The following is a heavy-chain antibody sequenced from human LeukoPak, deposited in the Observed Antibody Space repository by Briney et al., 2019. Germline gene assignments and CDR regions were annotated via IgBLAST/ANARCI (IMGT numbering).Heavy chain of an antibody. CDR1: GGSISSYY. V-gene: IGHV4-59*01. D-gene: IGHD2-2*02. CDR3: ARFEPAAIYGMDV. CDR2: IYYSGST. J-gene: IGHJ6*02. Sequence: SETLSHTCTVSGGSISSYYWSWIRQPPGKGLEWIGYIYYSGSTNYNPSLKSRVTISVDTSKNQFSLKLSSVTAADTAVYYCARFEPAAIYGMDVWGQGTTVTVSS.